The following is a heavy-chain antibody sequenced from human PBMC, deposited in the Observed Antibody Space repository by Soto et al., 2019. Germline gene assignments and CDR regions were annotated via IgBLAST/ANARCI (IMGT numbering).Heavy chain of an antibody. CDR3: ARGRVYYDYVWETDY. CDR1: GFTFSSYG. D-gene: IGHD3-16*01. V-gene: IGHV3-33*01. J-gene: IGHJ4*02. CDR2: IWYDGSNK. Sequence: GGSLRLSCAASGFTFSSYGMHWVRQAPGKGLEWVAVIWYDGSNKYYADSVKGRFTISRDNSKNTLYLQMNSLRAEDTAVYYCARGRVYYDYVWETDYWGQGTLVTVSS.